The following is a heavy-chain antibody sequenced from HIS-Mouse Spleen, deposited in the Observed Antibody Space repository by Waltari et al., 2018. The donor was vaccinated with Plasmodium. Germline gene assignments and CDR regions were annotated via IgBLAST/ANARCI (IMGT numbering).Heavy chain of an antibody. D-gene: IGHD1-26*01. CDR1: GGSISSSSYY. Sequence: QLQLQESGPGLVKPSETLSLTCTVSGGSISSSSYYWGWIRQPPGKVLEWSGSIYYSGTSSSDPSLKSRVTISVDTAKSQFSRKLSSVTAADTAVYYCARRGGSYYYFDYWGQGTLVTVSS. J-gene: IGHJ4*02. CDR3: ARRGGSYYYFDY. V-gene: IGHV4-39*01. CDR2: IYYSGTS.